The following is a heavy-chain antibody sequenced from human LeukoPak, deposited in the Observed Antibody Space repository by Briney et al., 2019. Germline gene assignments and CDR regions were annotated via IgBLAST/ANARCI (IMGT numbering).Heavy chain of an antibody. Sequence: ASVKVSCKVSGYTLTELSMHWMRQAPAKGLEWKGGFDPEDGETIYAQKFQGRVTMTRDTSTSTVYMDLSSLRSDDTAVYYCARGNGYSPRGGFDIWGQGTMVTVSS. CDR2: FDPEDGET. V-gene: IGHV1-24*01. D-gene: IGHD5-24*01. CDR1: GYTLTELS. J-gene: IGHJ3*02. CDR3: ARGNGYSPRGGFDI.